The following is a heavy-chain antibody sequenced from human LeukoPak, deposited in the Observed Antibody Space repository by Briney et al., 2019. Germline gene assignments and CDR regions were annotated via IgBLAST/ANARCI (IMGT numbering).Heavy chain of an antibody. V-gene: IGHV3-7*01. CDR3: ARVRIVVVVAATLPYYFDY. J-gene: IGHJ4*02. CDR1: GFTFSSYW. D-gene: IGHD2-15*01. CDR2: IKQDGSEK. Sequence: GGSLRLSCAASGFTFSSYWMSWVRQAPGKGLEWVANIKQDGSEKYYVDSVKGRFTISRDNAKSSLYLQMNSLRAEDTAVYYCARVRIVVVVAATLPYYFDYWGQGTLVTVSS.